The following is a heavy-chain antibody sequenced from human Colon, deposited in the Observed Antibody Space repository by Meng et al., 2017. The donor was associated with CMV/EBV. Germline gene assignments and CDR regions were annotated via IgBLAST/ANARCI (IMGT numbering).Heavy chain of an antibody. V-gene: IGHV3-47*01. CDR3: ASFGVETFGGNYYYGMDV. CDR2: IGTGGDT. D-gene: IGHD3-3*01. J-gene: IGHJ6*02. Sequence: GESLKISCAASGFAFSSYALHWVRRARGKGLEWVSAIGTGGDTYYADSVMGRFTISRDNAKKSLYLQMNSLIAEDMAVYYCASFGVETFGGNYYYGMDVWGQGTTVTVSS. CDR1: GFAFSSYA.